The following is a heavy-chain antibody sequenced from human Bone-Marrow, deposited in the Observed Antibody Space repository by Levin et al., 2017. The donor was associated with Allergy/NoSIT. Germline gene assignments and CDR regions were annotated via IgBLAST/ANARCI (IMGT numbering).Heavy chain of an antibody. CDR1: GFTFSTYE. J-gene: IGHJ4*02. CDR2: ISDSGTTI. Sequence: LSGGSLRLSCAASGFTFSTYEMNWVRQAPGKGLEWVSYISDSGTTIYYAESVKGRFTISRDNARDSLSLQMNSLRAEDTAVYYCARDRSRFGEPGFDYWGQGTLVTVSA. D-gene: IGHD3-10*01. V-gene: IGHV3-48*03. CDR3: ARDRSRFGEPGFDY.